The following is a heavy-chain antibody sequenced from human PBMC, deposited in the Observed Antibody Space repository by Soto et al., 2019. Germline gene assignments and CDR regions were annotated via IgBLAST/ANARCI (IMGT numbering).Heavy chain of an antibody. V-gene: IGHV4-59*08. CDR2: IYYSGST. Sequence: SETLSLTCTVSGGSISSYYWSWIRQPPGKGLEWIGYIYYSGSTNYNPSLKSRVTISVDTSKNQFSLKLSSVTAADTAVYYCASFDRAVAGPYYYYMDVWGKGTTVTVSS. D-gene: IGHD6-19*01. J-gene: IGHJ6*03. CDR3: ASFDRAVAGPYYYYMDV. CDR1: GGSISSYY.